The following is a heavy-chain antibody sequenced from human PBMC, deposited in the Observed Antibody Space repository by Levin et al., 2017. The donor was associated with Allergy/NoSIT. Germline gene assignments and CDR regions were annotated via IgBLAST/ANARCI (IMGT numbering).Heavy chain of an antibody. CDR2: INGDGSNT. V-gene: IGHV3-74*01. D-gene: IGHD1-7*01. CDR3: ARGLSTVSTGTLGD. Sequence: GESLKISCAASEFTFSNYRMFWVRQAPGKGLVWVSRINGDGSNTIYADSVEGRFTISRDNAKNTLYLQMSSLTADDTAVYYCARGLSTVSTGTLGDWGQGTLVTVSS. CDR1: EFTFSNYR. J-gene: IGHJ4*02.